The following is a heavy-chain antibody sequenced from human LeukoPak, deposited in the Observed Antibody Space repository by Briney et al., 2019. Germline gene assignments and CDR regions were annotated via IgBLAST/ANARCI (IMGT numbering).Heavy chain of an antibody. J-gene: IGHJ4*02. CDR1: GFTFSSYW. CDR3: ARDGTAAQFDY. D-gene: IGHD6-13*01. Sequence: GGSLRLSCAASGFTFSSYWMHWVRQAPGTGLVWVSRINTDGSTTNYADSVKGRFTISRDNAKNMLYMQMNSLRAEDTAVYYCARDGTAAQFDYWGQGTLVSVSS. V-gene: IGHV3-74*01. CDR2: INTDGSTT.